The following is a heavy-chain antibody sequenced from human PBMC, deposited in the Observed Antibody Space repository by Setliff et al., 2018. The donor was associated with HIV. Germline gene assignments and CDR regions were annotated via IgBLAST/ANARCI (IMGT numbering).Heavy chain of an antibody. CDR3: ARDFSYGYFFYGMDV. Sequence: GGSLRLSCTASGFTFGEYAMSWVRQAPVKGLEWVGIIKSKAYGGTTEYAASVKGRFTLSRDDSRNIAYLQMNSLKTEDTAVYYCARDFSYGYFFYGMDVWGQGTTVTVSS. J-gene: IGHJ6*02. V-gene: IGHV3-49*04. CDR1: GFTFGEYA. D-gene: IGHD5-18*01. CDR2: IKSKAYGGTT.